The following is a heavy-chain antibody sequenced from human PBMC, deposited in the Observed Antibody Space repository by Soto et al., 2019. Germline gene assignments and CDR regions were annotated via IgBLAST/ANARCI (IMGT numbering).Heavy chain of an antibody. D-gene: IGHD3-16*02. J-gene: IGHJ5*02. CDR3: ARDGLYDYVWGSYRPNWFDP. CDR1: GFTFSSYS. CDR2: ISSSSSTI. V-gene: IGHV3-48*02. Sequence: EVQLVESGGGLVQPGGSLRLSCAASGFTFSSYSMNWVRQAPGKGLEWVSYISSSSSTIYYADSVKGRFTISRDNAKNSLYLQMNSLRDEDTAVYYCARDGLYDYVWGSYRPNWFDPWGQETLVTVSS.